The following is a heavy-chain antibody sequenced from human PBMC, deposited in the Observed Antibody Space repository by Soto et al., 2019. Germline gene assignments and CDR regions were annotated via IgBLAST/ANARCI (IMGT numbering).Heavy chain of an antibody. CDR1: GYTFTSYG. CDR3: ARDYDFWSGYAPYNWFDP. J-gene: IGHJ5*02. CDR2: MNPNSGNT. D-gene: IGHD3-3*01. V-gene: IGHV1-8*01. Sequence: GASVKVSCKASGYTFTSYGINWVRQATGQGLEWMGRMNPNSGNTSYAQKFQGRVTMTRDTSISTAYMELSSLRSEDTALYYCARDYDFWSGYAPYNWFDPWGQGTLVTVSS.